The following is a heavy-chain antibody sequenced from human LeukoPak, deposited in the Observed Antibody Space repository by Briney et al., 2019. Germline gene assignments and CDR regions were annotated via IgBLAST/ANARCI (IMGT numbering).Heavy chain of an antibody. CDR3: ARGRCSGGSCYRGTGQYFQH. CDR2: IYYSGST. V-gene: IGHV4-39*07. CDR1: GGSISSSSYY. J-gene: IGHJ1*01. D-gene: IGHD2-15*01. Sequence: SETLSLTCTVSGGSISSSSYYWGWIRQPPGKGLEWIGSIYYSGSTYYNPSLKSRVTISVDTSKNQFSLKLSSVAAADTAVYYCARGRCSGGSCYRGTGQYFQHWGQGTLVTVSS.